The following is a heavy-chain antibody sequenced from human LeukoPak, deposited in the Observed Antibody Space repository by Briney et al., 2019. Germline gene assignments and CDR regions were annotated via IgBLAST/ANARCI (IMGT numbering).Heavy chain of an antibody. J-gene: IGHJ4*02. V-gene: IGHV3-7*01. CDR1: GFTFSSYW. CDR3: ARERMYSGSGSTYPYYDY. Sequence: GGSLRLSCAASGFTFSSYWMSWVRQSPGKGLEWVANIKPDGSEKYFMDSVKGRFTISRDNAKNALYLEMNSLRAEDTAEYFCARERMYSGSGSTYPYYDYWGQGALVTVSS. CDR2: IKPDGSEK. D-gene: IGHD3-10*01.